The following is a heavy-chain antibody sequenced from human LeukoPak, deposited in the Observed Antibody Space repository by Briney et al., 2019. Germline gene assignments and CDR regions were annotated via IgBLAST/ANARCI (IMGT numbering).Heavy chain of an antibody. CDR3: ARGGSGISNAFDI. Sequence: SETQSLTCTVSGGSISTYYWSWIRQPPGKGLEWIGYIYYSGSTNSNPSLKSRVTMSVDTSKNQFSLKLRSVTAADTAVYYCARGGSGISNAFDIWGQGTMVTVSS. V-gene: IGHV4-59*01. CDR2: IYYSGST. J-gene: IGHJ3*02. CDR1: GGSISTYY. D-gene: IGHD3-10*01.